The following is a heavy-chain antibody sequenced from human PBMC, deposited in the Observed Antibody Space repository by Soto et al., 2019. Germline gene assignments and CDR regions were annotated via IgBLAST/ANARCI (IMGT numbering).Heavy chain of an antibody. CDR1: GGTFSSYA. J-gene: IGHJ5*02. CDR3: ARARCCSGGSCPGANHPRWFDP. V-gene: IGHV1-69*06. Sequence: QVQLVQSGAEVKKPGSSVKVSCKASGGTFSSYAISWVRQAPGQGLEWIGGIIPIFGTANYAQKFQGSVTITADKSTRTAYMELTSLRSEDTAVYYCARARCCSGGSCPGANHPRWFDPWGQGTLVTVSS. CDR2: IIPIFGTA. D-gene: IGHD2-15*01.